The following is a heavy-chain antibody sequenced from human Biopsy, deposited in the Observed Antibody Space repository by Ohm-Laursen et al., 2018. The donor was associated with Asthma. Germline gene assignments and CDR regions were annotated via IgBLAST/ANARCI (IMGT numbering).Heavy chain of an antibody. CDR2: SDHRGNT. CDR1: GLSSSGYY. CDR3: ARGPEWSGLDI. J-gene: IGHJ6*02. V-gene: IGHV4-34*01. D-gene: IGHD3-3*01. Sequence: SETLSLTCSMYGLSSSGYYWTWIRQPPGKGLEWIGESDHRGNTNINPTLKSRVIISKDKSANEFSLKMRSVTAADTAIYYCARGPEWSGLDIWGQGTTVTVSS.